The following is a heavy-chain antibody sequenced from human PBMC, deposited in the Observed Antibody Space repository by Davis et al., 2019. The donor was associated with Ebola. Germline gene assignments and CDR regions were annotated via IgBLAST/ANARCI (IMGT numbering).Heavy chain of an antibody. CDR1: GYTFTDYA. CDR3: ARIILGRDFYGMDV. J-gene: IGHJ6*02. V-gene: IGHV1-3*01. CDR2: INAGNGNT. Sequence: ASVKVSCKTSGYTFTDYAMHWVRQAPGQRLEWMGWINAGNGNTKYSEKFQGRVTITSDTSASTAYVELSSLRSEDTAVFYCARIILGRDFYGMDVWGQGTTVTVSS. D-gene: IGHD3-10*01.